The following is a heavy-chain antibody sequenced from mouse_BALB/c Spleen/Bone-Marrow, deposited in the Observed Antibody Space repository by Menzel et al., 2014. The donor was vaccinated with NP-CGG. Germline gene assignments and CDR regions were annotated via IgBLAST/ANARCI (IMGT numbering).Heavy chain of an antibody. CDR2: ISSGGGST. D-gene: IGHD2-4*01. J-gene: IGHJ3*01. Sequence: EVKLMESGGGLVKPGGSLKLSCAASGFAFSSYDMPWVRQTPEKRLEWVAYISSGGGSTYYSDTVKGRFTISRDNAKNTLYLEMSSLKSEDTAMYYCARHMIKGFAYWGQGTLVTVSA. V-gene: IGHV5-12-1*01. CDR3: ARHMIKGFAY. CDR1: GFAFSSYD.